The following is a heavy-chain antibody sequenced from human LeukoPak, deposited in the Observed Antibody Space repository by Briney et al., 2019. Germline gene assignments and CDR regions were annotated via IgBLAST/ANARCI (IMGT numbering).Heavy chain of an antibody. CDR1: GGSISSYY. CDR3: AREGSGSYLGYYYYMEV. CDR2: INTSGST. V-gene: IGHV4-4*07. J-gene: IGHJ6*03. D-gene: IGHD3-10*01. Sequence: SETLSLTCTVSGGSISSYYYSWIRQPAGKGLEWIGRINTSGSTNYNPSLKSRVTISADKSKKQFSLRLTSVTAADTAVYYCAREGSGSYLGYYYYMEVWGTGTTVTVSS.